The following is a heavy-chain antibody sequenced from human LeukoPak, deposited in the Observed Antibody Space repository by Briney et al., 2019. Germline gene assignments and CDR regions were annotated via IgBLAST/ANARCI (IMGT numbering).Heavy chain of an antibody. D-gene: IGHD3-22*01. J-gene: IGHJ3*02. CDR3: ARQDYHDSSGYLTDAFDI. CDR2: IYPGDSDT. V-gene: IGHV5-51*01. Sequence: HGESLKISCKGSGYSFTSYWIGWVRQMPGKGLEGMGIIYPGDSDTRYSPSFQGQATISADKSISNAYMQWSSLEASDTAMYYCARQDYHDSSGYLTDAFDIWGQGTMVTVSS. CDR1: GYSFTSYW.